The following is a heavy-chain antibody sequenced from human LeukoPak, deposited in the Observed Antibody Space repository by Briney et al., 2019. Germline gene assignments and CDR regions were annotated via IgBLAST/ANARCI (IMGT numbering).Heavy chain of an antibody. CDR2: IYYSGST. CDR1: GGSISSYY. Sequence: PSETLSLTCTVSGGSISSYYWSWIRQPPGKGLEWIGYIYYSGSTNYNPSLKSRVTISVDTSKNQFSLKLSSVTAADTAVYYCARNAHADAFDIWGQGTMVTVSS. CDR3: ARNAHADAFDI. J-gene: IGHJ3*02. V-gene: IGHV4-59*01.